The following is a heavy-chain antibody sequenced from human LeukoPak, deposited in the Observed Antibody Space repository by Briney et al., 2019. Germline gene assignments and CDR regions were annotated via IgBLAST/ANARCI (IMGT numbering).Heavy chain of an antibody. Sequence: GGSLRPSCAASGFTFSSYWMHWVRRAPGKGLVWVSRINTDGSTTTYADSVKGRFTISRDNAKNTLYLQMNSLRAEDTAVYYCARPSGSYPWFDPWGQGTLVTVSS. CDR3: ARPSGSYPWFDP. CDR2: INTDGSTT. V-gene: IGHV3-74*01. D-gene: IGHD1-26*01. CDR1: GFTFSSYW. J-gene: IGHJ5*02.